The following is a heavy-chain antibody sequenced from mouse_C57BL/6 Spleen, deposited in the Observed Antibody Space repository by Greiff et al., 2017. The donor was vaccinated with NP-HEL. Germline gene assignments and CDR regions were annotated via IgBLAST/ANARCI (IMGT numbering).Heavy chain of an antibody. CDR3: ARGELARGDYYAMDY. V-gene: IGHV1-69*01. Sequence: VPLQQPGAELVMPGASVKLSCKASGYTFTSYWMHWVKQRPGQGLEWIGELDPSDSYTNYTQKFKGKSTLTVDKSSSTAYMQLSSLTSEDSAVYYCARGELARGDYYAMDYWGQGTSVTVSS. D-gene: IGHD1-1*01. CDR1: GYTFTSYW. CDR2: LDPSDSYT. J-gene: IGHJ4*01.